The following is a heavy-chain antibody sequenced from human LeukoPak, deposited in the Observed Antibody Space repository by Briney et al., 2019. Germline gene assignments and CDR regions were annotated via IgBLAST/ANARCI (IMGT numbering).Heavy chain of an antibody. V-gene: IGHV4-34*01. CDR3: ASDISGSLAFDI. CDR1: GGSFSGYY. CDR2: INHSGST. Sequence: PSETLSLTCAVYGGSFSGYYWSWIRQPPGKGLEWIGEINHSGSTNYNPSLKSRVTISVDTSKNQFSLKLSSVTAADTAVYYCASDISGSLAFDIWGQGTMVTVSS. J-gene: IGHJ3*02. D-gene: IGHD1-26*01.